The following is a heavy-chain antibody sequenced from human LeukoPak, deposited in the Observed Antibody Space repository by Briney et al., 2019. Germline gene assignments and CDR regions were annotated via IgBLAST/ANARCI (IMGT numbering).Heavy chain of an antibody. CDR1: GFTFTNYG. Sequence: PGGSLRLSCVASGFTFTNYGMSWVRQAPGKGLEWLSGISMTGGSTYYPDSVKGRFTISRDNSKNTLYLQMNSLRAEDSAVYYCARDPRIQGYPYGTVLDYWGQGTLVTLSA. D-gene: IGHD3-10*01. J-gene: IGHJ4*02. CDR3: ARDPRIQGYPYGTVLDY. CDR2: ISMTGGST. V-gene: IGHV3-23*01.